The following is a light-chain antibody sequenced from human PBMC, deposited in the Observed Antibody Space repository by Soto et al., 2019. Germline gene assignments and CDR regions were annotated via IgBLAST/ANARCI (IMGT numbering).Light chain of an antibody. Sequence: IVLTQSPGILSLSPGVRATLSCRASQSVSSSYLAWYQQKPGQAPRLLIYGASSRATGIPDRFSGSGSETDFTLTISRLEPEDFAVYYCQPYGSSPYTLGQGTKLEIK. CDR1: QSVSSSY. CDR3: QPYGSSPYT. V-gene: IGKV3-20*01. CDR2: GAS. J-gene: IGKJ2*01.